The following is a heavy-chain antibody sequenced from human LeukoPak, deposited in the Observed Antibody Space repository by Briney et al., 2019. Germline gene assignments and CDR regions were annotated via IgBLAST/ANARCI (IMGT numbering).Heavy chain of an antibody. Sequence: PSETLSLTCTVSGGSISSNGDYWNWIRQPAGKGLEWIGRIYTSGSTNFSPPLKSRVTISVDTSKNQFSLKLNSVIAADTAVYYCARGVTSNGFGPWGQGTLVTVSS. D-gene: IGHD4-11*01. CDR2: IYTSGST. V-gene: IGHV4-61*02. CDR3: ARGVTSNGFGP. J-gene: IGHJ5*02. CDR1: GGSISSNGDY.